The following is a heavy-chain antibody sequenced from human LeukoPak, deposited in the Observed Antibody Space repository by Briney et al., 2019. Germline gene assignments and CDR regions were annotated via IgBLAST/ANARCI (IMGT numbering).Heavy chain of an antibody. CDR3: AREGPRGNSQFDY. Sequence: GGSLRLSCAASGFTFSSYGMHWVRQAPGKGLEWVALIWYDGSNKYYTDSVKGRLTISRDNSKNTLYLQMNSLRAEDTAIYYCAREGPRGNSQFDYWGQETLVTVSS. J-gene: IGHJ4*02. D-gene: IGHD2/OR15-2a*01. V-gene: IGHV3-33*01. CDR2: IWYDGSNK. CDR1: GFTFSSYG.